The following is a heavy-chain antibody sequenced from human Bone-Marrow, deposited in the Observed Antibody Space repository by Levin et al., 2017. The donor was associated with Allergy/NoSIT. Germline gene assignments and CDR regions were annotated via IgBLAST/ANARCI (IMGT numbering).Heavy chain of an antibody. V-gene: IGHV4-34*01. D-gene: IGHD5-24*01. CDR2: IDHTGTT. CDR3: ATMAGDY. J-gene: IGHJ4*02. CDR1: GGAFNGYY. Sequence: SQTLSLTCDVYGGAFNGYYWNWIRQSPGRGLEWIGEIDHTGTTNYNPSLKSRVTMSVDSSKRQFSLKLDFVTAADTAVYFCATMAGDYWGPGARVVVSS.